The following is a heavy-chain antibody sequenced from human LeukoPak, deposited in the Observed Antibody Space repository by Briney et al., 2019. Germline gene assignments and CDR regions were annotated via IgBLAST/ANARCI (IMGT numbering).Heavy chain of an antibody. CDR1: GGSISNQY. J-gene: IGHJ3*02. CDR3: AREYSSSWFGDDAFDI. V-gene: IGHV4-4*07. CDR2: IYTSGST. D-gene: IGHD6-13*01. Sequence: SETLSLTCTVSGGSISNQYWTWIRQPAGKGLEWIGRIYTSGSTNYNPSLKSRVTISVDTSKNQFSLKLSSVTAADTAVYYCAREYSSSWFGDDAFDIWGQGTMVTVSS.